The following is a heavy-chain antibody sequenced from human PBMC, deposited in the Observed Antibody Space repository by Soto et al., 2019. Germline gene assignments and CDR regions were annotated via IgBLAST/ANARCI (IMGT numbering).Heavy chain of an antibody. Sequence: VQLVQSGAEVKKPGASVKVSCKASGYTFTSYTIQWVRQAPGQRLEWMGWINTGNGNTRYSQKFQGRVTITRDTSANTAYMELGSLRSEDTAVYYCAREEVGYMSRYFDFWGQGTLVTVSS. CDR2: INTGNGNT. V-gene: IGHV1-3*04. J-gene: IGHJ4*02. CDR3: AREEVGYMSRYFDF. CDR1: GYTFTSYT. D-gene: IGHD6-13*01.